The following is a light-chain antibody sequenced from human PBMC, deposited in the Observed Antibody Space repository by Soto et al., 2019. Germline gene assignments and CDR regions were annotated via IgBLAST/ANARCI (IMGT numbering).Light chain of an antibody. Sequence: QSALTQPPSASGSPGQSVTFSCTGTSSDVGRYNYVSWYQQHPGKAPKLLIYGVTQRPSGVPDRFSGSKSGNTASLTVSGLQDEDEGYYYCSSYAGSNALVFGGGTKVTVL. J-gene: IGLJ2*01. V-gene: IGLV2-8*01. CDR3: SSYAGSNALV. CDR1: SSDVGRYNY. CDR2: GVT.